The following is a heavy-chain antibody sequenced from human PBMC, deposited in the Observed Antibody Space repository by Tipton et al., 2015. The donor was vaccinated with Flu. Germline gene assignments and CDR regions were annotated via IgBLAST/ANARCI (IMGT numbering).Heavy chain of an antibody. CDR1: GFTFSNYW. CDR2: IKEDGSEI. CDR3: VRAMHY. Sequence: SLRLSCAASGFTFSNYWMTWVRQAPGKGLEWVANIKEDGSEIYYVGPVKGRFTISRDNAKDSVYLQMNSLRDEDTAMYYCVRAMHYWGQGTLVTVSS. V-gene: IGHV3-7*01. J-gene: IGHJ4*02.